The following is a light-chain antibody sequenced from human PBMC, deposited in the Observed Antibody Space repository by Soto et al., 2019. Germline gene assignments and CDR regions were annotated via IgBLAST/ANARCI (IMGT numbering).Light chain of an antibody. CDR3: QQYNNWPPWT. J-gene: IGKJ1*01. Sequence: EIVVTQSPATLSVSQGERASLSCWASQSVSSNLAWYQQIPGQAPRLLIYGASTRATGIPARFSGSGSGTEFTLTISSLQSEDFAVYYCQQYNNWPPWTFGQGTKVDI. V-gene: IGKV3-15*01. CDR2: GAS. CDR1: QSVSSN.